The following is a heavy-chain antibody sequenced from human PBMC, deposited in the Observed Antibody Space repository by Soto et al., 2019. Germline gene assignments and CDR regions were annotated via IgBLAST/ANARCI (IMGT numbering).Heavy chain of an antibody. CDR1: GGSISSYY. CDR2: IYTSGST. CDR3: ARDRYYYDSSGYYLDWFDP. J-gene: IGHJ5*02. Sequence: SETLSLTCTVSGGSISSYYWSWIRQPAGKGLEWIGRIYTSGSTNYNPSLKSRVTMSVDTSKNQFSLKLSSVTAADTAVYYCARDRYYYDSSGYYLDWFDPWGQGTLVTVS. D-gene: IGHD3-22*01. V-gene: IGHV4-4*07.